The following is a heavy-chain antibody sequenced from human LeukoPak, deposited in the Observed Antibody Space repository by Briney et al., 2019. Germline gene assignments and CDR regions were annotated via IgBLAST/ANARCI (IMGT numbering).Heavy chain of an antibody. V-gene: IGHV4-34*01. J-gene: IGHJ4*02. Sequence: SETLSLTCAVSGGSFSGYYWSWIRQPPGKGLEWIGDINHSGSTNYNPSLKSRVTISVDTSKTQFSLKLSSVTAADTAVYYCARVCGDSGGRNFDYWGQGTLVTVSS. CDR1: GGSFSGYY. D-gene: IGHD6-25*01. CDR2: INHSGST. CDR3: ARVCGDSGGRNFDY.